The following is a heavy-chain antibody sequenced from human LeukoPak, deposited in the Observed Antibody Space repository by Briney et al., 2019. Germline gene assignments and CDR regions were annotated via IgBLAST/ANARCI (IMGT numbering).Heavy chain of an antibody. D-gene: IGHD4-23*01. V-gene: IGHV1-46*01. Sequence: ASVKVSCKASGYTFITYYMDWVRQAPGQGLEWMGIINPSGGSTTYAQMFQGRVILTRDTSTRTVYMELYSLRSEDTAVYYCANGGRDYGDSSGTDWGQGTLVTVSS. CDR1: GYTFITYY. CDR2: INPSGGST. J-gene: IGHJ4*02. CDR3: ANGGRDYGDSSGTD.